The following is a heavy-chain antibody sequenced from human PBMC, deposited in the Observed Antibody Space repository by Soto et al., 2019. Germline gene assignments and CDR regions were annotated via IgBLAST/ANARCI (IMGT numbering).Heavy chain of an antibody. CDR3: ARDWERGAHHAFDI. CDR1: GYTFTGYY. Sequence: ASVKVSCKASGYTFTGYYMHWVRQAPGQGLEWMGWINPNSGGTNYAQKFQGWVTMTRDTSISTGYMELSRLRSDDTAVYYCARDWERGAHHAFDIWGQGTMVTVSS. J-gene: IGHJ3*02. CDR2: INPNSGGT. V-gene: IGHV1-2*04. D-gene: IGHD1-26*01.